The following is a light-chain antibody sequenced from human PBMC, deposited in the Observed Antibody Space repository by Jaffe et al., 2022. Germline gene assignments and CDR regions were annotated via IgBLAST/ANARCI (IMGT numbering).Light chain of an antibody. J-gene: IGKJ3*01. CDR1: QSLLHSSNNKNY. CDR2: WAS. Sequence: DIVLTQSPDSLAVSLGERATINCKSSQSLLHSSNNKNYLNWYQQKPGQPPKLLIYWASTRESGVPDRFSGSGSGTDFTLTISNLQAEDVAVYYCQLHYNTPHFGPGTKVDIK. CDR3: QLHYNTPH. V-gene: IGKV4-1*01.